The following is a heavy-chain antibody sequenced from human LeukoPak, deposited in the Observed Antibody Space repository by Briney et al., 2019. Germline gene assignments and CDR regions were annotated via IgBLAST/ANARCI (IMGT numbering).Heavy chain of an antibody. Sequence: PSETLSLTGTGSGGSISSYYWSWIRQPPGKGLEGIGYIYYSGSTNYNPSLKSRVTISVDTSKNQFSLKLSSVTAADTAVYYCARLRIAVAAPLNQFSYGMDVWGQGTTVTVSS. CDR1: GGSISSYY. CDR2: IYYSGST. CDR3: ARLRIAVAAPLNQFSYGMDV. D-gene: IGHD6-19*01. J-gene: IGHJ6*02. V-gene: IGHV4-59*08.